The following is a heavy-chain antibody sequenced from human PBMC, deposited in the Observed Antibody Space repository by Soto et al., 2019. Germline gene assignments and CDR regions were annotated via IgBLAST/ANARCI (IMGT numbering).Heavy chain of an antibody. CDR2: MNSDGSST. V-gene: IGHV3-74*01. CDR1: GFTFSNYW. CDR3: TRGYCSGDSCSRAFDI. Sequence: EVQLVESGGGLVQPGGSLRLSCAASGFTFSNYWMHWVRQAPGKGLVWVSRMNSDGSSTSYADSVKGRFTSSRDNAKNTLYLQMNSLRAEDTAVYYCTRGYCSGDSCSRAFDIWGQGTMVNVSS. D-gene: IGHD2-15*01. J-gene: IGHJ3*02.